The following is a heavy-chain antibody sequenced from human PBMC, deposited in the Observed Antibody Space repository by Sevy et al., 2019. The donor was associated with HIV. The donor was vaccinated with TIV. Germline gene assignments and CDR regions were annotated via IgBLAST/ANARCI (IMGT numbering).Heavy chain of an antibody. V-gene: IGHV4-38-2*02. Sequence: SETLSLTCTVSGYSINRNTYWGWIRQPPGKGLEWLGSVHHGGSTYYNQSLKSRVTISTDTSKNQFSLKLNSVTAADAAVYFCARDSSNYYDSGSHYKTNVAGSAWFDPWGQGTLVTVSS. CDR2: VHHGGST. D-gene: IGHD3-10*01. J-gene: IGHJ5*02. CDR3: ARDSSNYYDSGSHYKTNVAGSAWFDP. CDR1: GYSINRNTY.